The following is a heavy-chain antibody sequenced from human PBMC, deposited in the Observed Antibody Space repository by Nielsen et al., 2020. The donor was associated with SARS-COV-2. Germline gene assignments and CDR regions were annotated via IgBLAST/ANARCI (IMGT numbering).Heavy chain of an antibody. CDR3: ARRSIGDTNWLDP. J-gene: IGHJ5*02. Sequence: EESLKISCKGSGYSFSTYWIVWVRQMPGKGLEWMGMVYPDDSDTRYSPSFQGQVTISVDKSIRTAFLQWNSLKASDTAMYYCARRSIGDTNWLDPWGQGTLVTVSS. D-gene: IGHD3-16*01. CDR2: VYPDDSDT. CDR1: GYSFSTYW. V-gene: IGHV5-51*01.